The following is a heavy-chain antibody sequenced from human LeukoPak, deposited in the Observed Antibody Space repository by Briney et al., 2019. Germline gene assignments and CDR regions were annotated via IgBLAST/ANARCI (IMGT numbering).Heavy chain of an antibody. CDR1: GFTFSSYA. CDR2: ISGSGGST. V-gene: IGHV3-23*01. D-gene: IGHD3-22*01. Sequence: PGGSLRLSCAASGFTFSSYAMSWVRQAPGKGLEWGSAISGSGGSTYYADSVKGRFTISRDNSKNTLYLQMNSLRAEDPAVYYCAKSSSAPYYFDYWGQGTLVTVSS. J-gene: IGHJ4*02. CDR3: AKSSSAPYYFDY.